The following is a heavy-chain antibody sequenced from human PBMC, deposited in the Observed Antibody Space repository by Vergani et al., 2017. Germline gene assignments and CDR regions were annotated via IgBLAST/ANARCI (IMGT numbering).Heavy chain of an antibody. J-gene: IGHJ4*02. Sequence: EVQLLESGGGLVQPGGSLRLSCAASGFTFSSYAMSWVRQAPGKGLQWVSAISGGGGSTYYADSVKGRFTISRDNSKNTLYLQMNSLRAEDTAVYYCAKDPLGYCTNGVCLGFDYWGQGTLVTVSS. CDR1: GFTFSSYA. CDR3: AKDPLGYCTNGVCLGFDY. V-gene: IGHV3-23*01. CDR2: ISGGGGST. D-gene: IGHD2-8*01.